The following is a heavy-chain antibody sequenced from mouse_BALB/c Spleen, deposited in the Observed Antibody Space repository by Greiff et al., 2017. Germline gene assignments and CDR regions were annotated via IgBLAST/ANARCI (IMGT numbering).Heavy chain of an antibody. Sequence: EVKLVESGGGLVQPGGSLKLSCAASGFTFSSYGMSWVRQTPDKRLELVATINSNGGSTYYPDSVKGRFTISRDNAKNTLYLQMSSLKSEDTAMYYCAREDGSSYAWFAYWGQGTLVTVSA. D-gene: IGHD1-1*01. CDR1: GFTFSSYG. V-gene: IGHV5-6-3*01. CDR3: AREDGSSYAWFAY. J-gene: IGHJ3*01. CDR2: INSNGGST.